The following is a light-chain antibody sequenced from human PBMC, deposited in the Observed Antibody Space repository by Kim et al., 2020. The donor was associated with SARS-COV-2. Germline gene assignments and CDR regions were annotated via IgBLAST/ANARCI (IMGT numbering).Light chain of an antibody. CDR3: NSHTTSSTYV. Sequence: GQSITSSCTGTSSVVGYYNSVAWYQQHPGKAPKLIMYDVSERASGVSNRFSGSQSGNTASLTISGLRAEDEADYYCNSHTTSSTYVFGSGTQLTVL. J-gene: IGLJ1*01. CDR2: DVS. CDR1: SSVVGYYNS. V-gene: IGLV2-14*04.